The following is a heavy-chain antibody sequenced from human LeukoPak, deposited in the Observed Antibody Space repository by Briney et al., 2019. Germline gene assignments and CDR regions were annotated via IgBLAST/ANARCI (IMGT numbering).Heavy chain of an antibody. D-gene: IGHD2-2*02. CDR1: VYTFTSYG. CDR3: ARDRDIVVVPAAIESGFDP. CDR2: ISAYNGNT. J-gene: IGHJ5*02. Sequence: ASVKVSCKASVYTFTSYGISWVRQAPGQGLEWMGWISAYNGNTNYAQKLQGRVTMTTDTSTSTAYMELRSLRSDDTAVYYCARDRDIVVVPAAIESGFDPWGQGTLVTVSS. V-gene: IGHV1-18*01.